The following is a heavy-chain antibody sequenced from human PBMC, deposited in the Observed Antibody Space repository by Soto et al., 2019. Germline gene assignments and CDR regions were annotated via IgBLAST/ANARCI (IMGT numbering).Heavy chain of an antibody. CDR3: AKGPYIVVVPAHFDY. D-gene: IGHD2-2*01. CDR2: ISWNSGSV. V-gene: IGHV3-9*01. J-gene: IGHJ4*02. CDR1: GFTFDDYA. Sequence: SLRLSCAASGFTFDDYAMHWVRQAPGKGLEWVSGISWNSGSVVYADSVKGRFTISRDNAKNSLYLQMNSLRAEDTAFYYCAKGPYIVVVPAHFDYWGQGTLVTVSS.